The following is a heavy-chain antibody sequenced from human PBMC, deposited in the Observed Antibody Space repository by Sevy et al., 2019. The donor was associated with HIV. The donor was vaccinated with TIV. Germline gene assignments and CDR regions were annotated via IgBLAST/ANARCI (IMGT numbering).Heavy chain of an antibody. D-gene: IGHD2-21*01. CDR2: INQDGSQK. V-gene: IGHV3-7*01. J-gene: IGHJ4*02. CDR3: ARELWPGDY. Sequence: SGSLRLSCAASGFTFSDYYMGWVRKAPGKGLEWLANINQDGSQKNYVDSVKGRFTISRDNAKNSLSLQMNSLRVDDTAVYYCARELWPGDYWGQGTQVTVSS. CDR1: GFTFSDYY.